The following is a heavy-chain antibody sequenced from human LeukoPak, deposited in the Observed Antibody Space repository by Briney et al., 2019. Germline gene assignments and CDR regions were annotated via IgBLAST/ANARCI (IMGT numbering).Heavy chain of an antibody. V-gene: IGHV4-30-2*01. Sequence: SETLSLTCTVSGDSISGFYWNWIRQPPGKGLEWVGYIYHSGSTYYNPSLKSRVTISVDRSKNQFSLKLSSVTAADTAVYYCARDSGSYSGWFDPWGQGTLVTVSS. J-gene: IGHJ5*02. D-gene: IGHD1-26*01. CDR1: GDSISGFY. CDR2: IYHSGST. CDR3: ARDSGSYSGWFDP.